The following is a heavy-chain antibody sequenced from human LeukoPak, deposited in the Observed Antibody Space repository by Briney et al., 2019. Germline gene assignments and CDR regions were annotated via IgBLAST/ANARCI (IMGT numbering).Heavy chain of an antibody. D-gene: IGHD6-19*01. Sequence: SGGSLRLSCAASGFTFSSYAMLWVRQAPGKGLEWVAVISYDGSNKYYADSVKGRFTISRDNSKNTLYLQMNSLRAEDTAVYYCARDKAGEQWLEPFDYWGQGTLVTVSS. V-gene: IGHV3-30*04. J-gene: IGHJ4*02. CDR1: GFTFSSYA. CDR2: ISYDGSNK. CDR3: ARDKAGEQWLEPFDY.